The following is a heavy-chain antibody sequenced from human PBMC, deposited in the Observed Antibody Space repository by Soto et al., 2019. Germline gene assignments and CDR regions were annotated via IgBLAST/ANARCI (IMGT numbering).Heavy chain of an antibody. CDR3: AKGEKYYDFWSGFFHYFDY. CDR1: GFTFSSYA. Sequence: GGSLRLSCVASGFTFSSYAMSWVRQAPGKGLEWVSAISGSGGSTYYADSGKGRFTNSRDNSKNTLYLQMNSLRAEDTAVYYCAKGEKYYDFWSGFFHYFDYWGQGTLVTVSS. D-gene: IGHD3-3*01. V-gene: IGHV3-23*01. J-gene: IGHJ4*02. CDR2: ISGSGGST.